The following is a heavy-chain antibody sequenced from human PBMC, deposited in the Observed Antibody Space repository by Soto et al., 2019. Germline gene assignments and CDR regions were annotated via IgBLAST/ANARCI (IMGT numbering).Heavy chain of an antibody. D-gene: IGHD1-7*01. CDR2: INHSGST. J-gene: IGHJ5*02. Sequence: SETLSLTCAVYGGSFSGYYWSWIRQPPGKGLEWIGEINHSGSTNYNPSLKSRVTISLDTSKNQFSLKLSSVTAADTAVYYCARDGQYNWNSWNWFDPWGQGTLVTVSS. CDR1: GGSFSGYY. CDR3: ARDGQYNWNSWNWFDP. V-gene: IGHV4-34*01.